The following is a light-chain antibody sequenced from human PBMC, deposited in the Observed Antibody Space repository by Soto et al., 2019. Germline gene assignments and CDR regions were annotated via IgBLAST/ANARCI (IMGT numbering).Light chain of an antibody. J-gene: IGLJ1*01. CDR2: EVS. V-gene: IGLV2-14*01. CDR1: SSDIGMYKY. Sequence: QSVLTRPVSVSGAPGQSLPICCSGSSSDIGMYKYVSWYQQHPGKVPKLIIYEVSNRPSGVSNRFSGSKSGNTASLTISGLQIEDEADYYCSSFTSSVTYVFGTGNKVTVL. CDR3: SSFTSSVTYV.